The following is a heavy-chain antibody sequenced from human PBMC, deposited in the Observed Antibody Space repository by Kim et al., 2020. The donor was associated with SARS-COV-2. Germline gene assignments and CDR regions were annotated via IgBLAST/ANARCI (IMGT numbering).Heavy chain of an antibody. CDR3: ARTYWGSGSVPHGMDV. J-gene: IGHJ6*02. CDR2: INPNSGGT. V-gene: IGHV1-2*04. CDR1: GYTFTGYY. D-gene: IGHD3-10*01. Sequence: ASVKVSCKASGYTFTGYYMHWVRQAPGQGLEWMGWINPNSGGTNYAQKFQGWVTMTRDTSISTAYMELSRLRSDDTAVYYCARTYWGSGSVPHGMDVWGQGTTVTVSS.